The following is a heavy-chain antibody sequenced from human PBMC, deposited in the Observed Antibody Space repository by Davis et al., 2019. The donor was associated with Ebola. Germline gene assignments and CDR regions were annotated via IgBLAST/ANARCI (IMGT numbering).Heavy chain of an antibody. CDR1: GFTVSSNY. Sequence: GESLKISCAASGFTVSSNYMGWVRQAPGRGLEWISVIYAGGNTYYADSVKGRFTVSRDDFKNTVFLQMKSLSTEDTALYYCARERNAGSSWYFDLWGRGTLVTVSS. CDR3: ARERNAGSSWYFDL. V-gene: IGHV3-53*01. J-gene: IGHJ2*01. D-gene: IGHD1-14*01. CDR2: IYAGGNT.